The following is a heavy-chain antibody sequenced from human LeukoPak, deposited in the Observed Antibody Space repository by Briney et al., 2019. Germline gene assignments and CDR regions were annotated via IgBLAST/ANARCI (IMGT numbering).Heavy chain of an antibody. V-gene: IGHV3-11*04. CDR2: ISSSGSTI. D-gene: IGHD4-17*01. CDR3: ARASTLRSRSNWFDP. CDR1: GFTFSDYY. Sequence: PGGSLRLSCAASGFTFSDYYMSWIRQAPGKGLEWGSYISSSGSTIYYADSVKGRFTISRDNAKNSLYLQMNSLRAEDTAVYYCARASTLRSRSNWFDPWGQGTLVTVSS. J-gene: IGHJ5*02.